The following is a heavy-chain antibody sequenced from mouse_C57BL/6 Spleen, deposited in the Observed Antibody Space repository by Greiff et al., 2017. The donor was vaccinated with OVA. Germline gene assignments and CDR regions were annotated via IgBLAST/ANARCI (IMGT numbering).Heavy chain of an antibody. Sequence: EVKLVESGGGLVKPGGSLKLSCAASGFTFSDYGMHWVRQAPEKGLEWVAYISSGSSTIYYADTVKGRFTISRDNAKNTLFLQMTSLRSEDTAMYYCAVGSSPWFAYWGQGTLVTVSA. CDR3: AVGSSPWFAY. CDR2: ISSGSSTI. D-gene: IGHD1-1*01. V-gene: IGHV5-17*01. CDR1: GFTFSDYG. J-gene: IGHJ3*01.